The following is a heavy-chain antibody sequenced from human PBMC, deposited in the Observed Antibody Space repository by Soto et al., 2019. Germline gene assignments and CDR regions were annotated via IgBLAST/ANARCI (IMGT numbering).Heavy chain of an antibody. D-gene: IGHD3-9*01. CDR2: IWYDGSNK. CDR1: GFTFSSYG. Sequence: QVQLVESGGGVVQPGRSLRLSCAASGFTFSSYGMPWVRQAPGKGLEWVAVIWYDGSNKYYADSVKGRFTISRDNSKNTMYLQMNSLRAEDTAVYYCARDVYDSLTGYSPGGSDYWGQGTLVTVSS. CDR3: ARDVYDSLTGYSPGGSDY. J-gene: IGHJ4*02. V-gene: IGHV3-33*01.